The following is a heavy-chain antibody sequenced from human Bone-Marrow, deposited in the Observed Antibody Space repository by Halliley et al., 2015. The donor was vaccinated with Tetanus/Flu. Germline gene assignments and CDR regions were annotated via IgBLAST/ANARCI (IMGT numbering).Heavy chain of an antibody. Sequence: QLVQSGAEVKKPGASLKVSCKASGYTFTNYGISWVRQAPGQGLEWMGWISAYNGKTTYAQNLQGRVTMTTDTSTSTAYMELRSLGSDDTALYYCARREGYSNHYWGQGTLVTVSS. CDR2: ISAYNGKT. CDR1: GYTFTNYG. V-gene: IGHV1-18*04. J-gene: IGHJ4*02. CDR3: ARREGYSNHY. D-gene: IGHD4-4*01.